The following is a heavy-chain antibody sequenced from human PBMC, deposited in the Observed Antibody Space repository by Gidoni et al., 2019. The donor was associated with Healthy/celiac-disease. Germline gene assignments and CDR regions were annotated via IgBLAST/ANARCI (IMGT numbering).Heavy chain of an antibody. CDR2: IRGSGGST. J-gene: IGHJ4*02. V-gene: IGHV3-23*01. CDR3: AKAPGVTMVRGHFDY. D-gene: IGHD3-10*01. CDR1: GFTFSSYS. Sequence: EVQLLESGGGLVQPGGSLRLSCAASGFTFSSYSMGWVRQAPGKGLEWVAAIRGSGGSTYYADSVKGRFTISRDNSKNTLYLQMNSLRAEDTAVYYCAKAPGVTMVRGHFDYWGQGTLVTVSS.